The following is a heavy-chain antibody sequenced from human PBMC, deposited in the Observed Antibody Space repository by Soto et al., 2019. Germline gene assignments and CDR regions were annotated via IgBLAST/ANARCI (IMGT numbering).Heavy chain of an antibody. D-gene: IGHD2-15*01. V-gene: IGHV3-23*01. Sequence: EVQLLESGGGLVQPGGSLRLSCAASGFTFSSYAMSWVRQAPGKGLEWVSAISGSGGSTYYADSVKGRFTISRDNSKNTLYLQMNSLRAEDTAVYYCAGGGMVAAKYYYYGMDVWGQGTTVTVSS. CDR1: GFTFSSYA. CDR3: AGGGMVAAKYYYYGMDV. CDR2: ISGSGGST. J-gene: IGHJ6*02.